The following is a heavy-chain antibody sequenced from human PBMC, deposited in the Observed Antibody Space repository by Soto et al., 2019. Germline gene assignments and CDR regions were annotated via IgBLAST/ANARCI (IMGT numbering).Heavy chain of an antibody. Sequence: EVQLVESGGGLVQPGGSLRLSCAGSGFTFSNYWMHWVRQAPGKGLEWVSRIDHDGPTDYADSVRGRFTISRDNAENTLYLQMNSLRPEDMAVYYCVRDSHGDYWAQGTLVTVSS. CDR2: IDHDGPT. J-gene: IGHJ4*02. CDR1: GFTFSNYW. CDR3: VRDSHGDY. V-gene: IGHV3-74*01.